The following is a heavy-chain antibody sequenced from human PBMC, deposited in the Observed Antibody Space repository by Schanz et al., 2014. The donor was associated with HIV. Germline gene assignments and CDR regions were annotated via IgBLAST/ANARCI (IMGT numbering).Heavy chain of an antibody. Sequence: VPLGGSGGGVGQPGRSLKLSCAGSGFIFRNYCIHWARPAPGKGLEWGAGISYDGSNKYYADSVKGRFTIARDNSKNTLYLQMNSLRAEDTAVYYCAKEAVTTFFDYWGQGTLVTVSS. CDR3: AKEAVTTFFDY. CDR1: GFIFRNYC. V-gene: IGHV3-30*18. D-gene: IGHD4-4*01. J-gene: IGHJ4*02. CDR2: ISYDGSNK.